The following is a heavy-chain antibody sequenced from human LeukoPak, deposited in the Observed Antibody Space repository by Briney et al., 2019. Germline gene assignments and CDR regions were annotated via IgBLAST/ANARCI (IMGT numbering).Heavy chain of an antibody. CDR3: ARLYYDFWSGYLDY. D-gene: IGHD3-3*01. CDR1: GGSISSYY. CDR2: IYYSGST. V-gene: IGHV4-59*08. Sequence: SETLSLTCTVSGGSISSYYWSWIRQPPGKGLEWIGYIYYSGSTNYNPSLKSRVTISVDTSKNQFSLKLSSVTAADTAVYYCARLYYDFWSGYLDYWGQGTLVTVSS. J-gene: IGHJ4*02.